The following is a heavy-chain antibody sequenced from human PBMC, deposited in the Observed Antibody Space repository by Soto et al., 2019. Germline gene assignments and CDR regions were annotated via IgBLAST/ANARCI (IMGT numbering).Heavy chain of an antibody. J-gene: IGHJ4*02. V-gene: IGHV4-59*01. CDR3: AKQGYCSGGSCYHDY. Sequence: SETLSLTCTVSGGSISSYYWSWIRQPPGKGLEWIGYIYYSGSTNYNPSLKSRVTISVDTPKNQFSLKLSSVTAADTAVYYCAKQGYCSGGSCYHDYWGQGTLVTVSS. CDR2: IYYSGST. D-gene: IGHD2-15*01. CDR1: GGSISSYY.